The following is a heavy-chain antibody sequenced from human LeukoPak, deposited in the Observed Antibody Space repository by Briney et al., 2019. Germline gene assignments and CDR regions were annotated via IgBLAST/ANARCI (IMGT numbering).Heavy chain of an antibody. CDR3: ARSGTYDFWSGYFNWFDP. CDR2: IIPIFGTA. V-gene: IGHV1-69*01. D-gene: IGHD3-3*01. CDR1: GGTFSSYA. J-gene: IGHJ5*02. Sequence: SVKVSCKASGGTFSSYAISWVRQAPGQGLEWMGGIIPIFGTANYAQRFQGRVTITADESTSTAYMELSSLRSEDTAVYYCARSGTYDFWSGYFNWFDPWGQGTLVTVSS.